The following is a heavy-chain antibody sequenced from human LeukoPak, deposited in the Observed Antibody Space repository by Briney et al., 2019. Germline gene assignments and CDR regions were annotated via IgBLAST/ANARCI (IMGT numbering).Heavy chain of an antibody. CDR2: INSDGSST. CDR1: GFTFSSYW. J-gene: IGHJ4*02. V-gene: IGHV3-74*01. Sequence: GSLRLSCAASGFTFSSYWMHWVRQAPGKGLVWVSRINSDGSSTSYADSVKGRFTISRDNAKNTLYLQMNGLRAEDTAVYYCARELGNWNYFDYWGQGTLVTVSS. CDR3: ARELGNWNYFDY. D-gene: IGHD1-1*01.